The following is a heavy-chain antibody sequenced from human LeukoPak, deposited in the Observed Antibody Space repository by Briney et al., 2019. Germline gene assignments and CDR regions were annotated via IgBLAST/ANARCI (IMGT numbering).Heavy chain of an antibody. V-gene: IGHV3-53*01. CDR1: GFTFISYG. CDR2: IYSGGST. J-gene: IGHJ4*02. Sequence: PGGALRLTCAASGFTFISYGMSWVRQPPGKGLEGVSTIYSGGSTYYADSVTGRFTISRDTAKNSLYLQMHSLSAEDTAVDYCAKDKVAATPGYFDCWGQGTLVTVA. CDR3: AKDKVAATPGYFDC. D-gene: IGHD2-15*01.